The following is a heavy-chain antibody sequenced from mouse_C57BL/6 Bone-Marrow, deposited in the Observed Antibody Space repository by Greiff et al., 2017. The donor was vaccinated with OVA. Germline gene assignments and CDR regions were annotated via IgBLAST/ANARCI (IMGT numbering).Heavy chain of an antibody. V-gene: IGHV5-17*01. CDR1: GFTFSDYG. D-gene: IGHD5-5*01. CDR2: ISSGSSTI. CDR3: ARGRYYLFAY. J-gene: IGHJ3*01. Sequence: EVMLVESGGGLVKPGGSLKLSCAASGFTFSDYGMHWVRQAPEKGLEWVAYISSGSSTIYYADTVKGRFTISRDNAKNTLFLQMTSLRSEDTAMYYCARGRYYLFAYWGQGTLVTVSA.